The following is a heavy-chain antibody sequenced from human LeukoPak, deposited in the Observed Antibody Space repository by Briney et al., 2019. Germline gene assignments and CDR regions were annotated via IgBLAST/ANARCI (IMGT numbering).Heavy chain of an antibody. J-gene: IGHJ6*02. CDR2: IDYSGST. Sequence: KPSETLSLTCAVYGGSFSGYYWSWIRQHPGKGLEWIGYIDYSGSTFYNPSLKSRVTISVDTSKNQFSLKLSSVTAADTAVYYCARDVGIAVAGTGYYYYGMDIWGQGTTVTVSS. CDR3: ARDVGIAVAGTGYYYYGMDI. CDR1: GGSFSGYY. D-gene: IGHD6-19*01. V-gene: IGHV4-31*11.